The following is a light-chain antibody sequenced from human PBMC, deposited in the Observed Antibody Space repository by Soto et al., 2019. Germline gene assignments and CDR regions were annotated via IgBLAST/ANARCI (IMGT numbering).Light chain of an antibody. V-gene: IGKV3-15*01. J-gene: IGKJ4*01. CDR2: RAS. Sequence: EMVLTQSPATLSLSPGERATLSCRASQSINSNLAWDQQRPGQAPRLFIFRASSRAAGVPARFSASGSGTEFNLTISSLQSEDFAVYYCQQYNNWPRATFGGGTGVETK. CDR1: QSINSN. CDR3: QQYNNWPRAT.